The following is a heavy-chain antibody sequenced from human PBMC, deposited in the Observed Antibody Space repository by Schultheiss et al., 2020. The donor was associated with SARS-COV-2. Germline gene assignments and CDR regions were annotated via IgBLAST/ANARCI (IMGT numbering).Heavy chain of an antibody. CDR1: GGSISSYY. CDR3: ARLAKVGRDYYYYYYMDV. CDR2: IYSSGST. V-gene: IGHV4-59*08. D-gene: IGHD1-26*01. J-gene: IGHJ6*03. Sequence: SETLSLTCTFSGGSISSYYWSWIRQPTGKGLEWIGYIYSSGSTNYNPSLKSRVTISVDTSKNQFSLKLSSVTAADTAVYYCARLAKVGRDYYYYYYMDVCSKGASVTVSS.